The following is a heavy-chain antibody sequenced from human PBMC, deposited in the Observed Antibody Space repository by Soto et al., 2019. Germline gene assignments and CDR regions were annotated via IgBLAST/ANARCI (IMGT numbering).Heavy chain of an antibody. Sequence: PGGSLRLSCTASGFTLSGYWMSWVRQAPGKGLEWVANIKEDGSDKYYVDSVKGRFTISRDNAKNTLYLQMNSLRAEDTAVYYCARDYDILTGYYIGAYGMDVWGQGTTVTVSS. CDR3: ARDYDILTGYYIGAYGMDV. J-gene: IGHJ6*02. CDR1: GFTLSGYW. CDR2: IKEDGSDK. V-gene: IGHV3-7*01. D-gene: IGHD3-9*01.